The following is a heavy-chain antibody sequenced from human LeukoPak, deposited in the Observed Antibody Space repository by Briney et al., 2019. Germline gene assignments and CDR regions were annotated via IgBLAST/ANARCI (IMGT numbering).Heavy chain of an antibody. D-gene: IGHD6-6*01. CDR1: GGSFSGYY. CDR3: ASQRSSSYYYYYGMDV. V-gene: IGHV4-34*01. J-gene: IGHJ6*02. Sequence: PSETLSLTCAVYGGSFSGYYWSWIRQPPGKGLEWIGEINHSGSTNYNPSLKSRVTISVDTSKNQFSLKLSSVTAADTAVYYCASQRSSSYYYYYGMDVWGQGTTVTVSS. CDR2: INHSGST.